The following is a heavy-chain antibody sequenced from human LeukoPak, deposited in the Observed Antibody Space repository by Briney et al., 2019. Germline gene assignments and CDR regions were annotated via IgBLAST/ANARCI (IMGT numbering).Heavy chain of an antibody. J-gene: IGHJ5*02. CDR1: GYTFTGYY. V-gene: IGHV1-2*02. D-gene: IGHD3-16*01. Sequence: ASVKVSCKASGYTFTGYYIHWVRQAPGQGLEWMGWINPNSGGTNYVQKFQGRVTMTRDTSISTGYMELSSLRSDDTAVYYCARGVYWFDPWGQGTLVTVSS. CDR2: INPNSGGT. CDR3: ARGVYWFDP.